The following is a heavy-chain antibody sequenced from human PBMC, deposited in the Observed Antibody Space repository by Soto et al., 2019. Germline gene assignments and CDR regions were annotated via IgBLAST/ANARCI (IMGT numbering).Heavy chain of an antibody. CDR1: GYTFTGYY. V-gene: IGHV1-2*04. D-gene: IGHD3-9*01. Sequence: ASVKVSCKASGYTFTGYYMHWVRQAPGQGLEWMGWINPNSGGTNYAQKFQGWVTMTRDTSISTAYMELSRLRSDDTAVYYCARSIDYDILTGYSHYYYYGMDVWGQGTTVTVLL. CDR2: INPNSGGT. J-gene: IGHJ6*02. CDR3: ARSIDYDILTGYSHYYYYGMDV.